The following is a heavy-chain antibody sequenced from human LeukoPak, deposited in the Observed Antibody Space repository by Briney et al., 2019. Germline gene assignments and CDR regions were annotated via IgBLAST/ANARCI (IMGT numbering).Heavy chain of an antibody. CDR3: ARVSVAGNYGHYYMDV. CDR1: GGSISSYY. V-gene: IGHV4-59*01. D-gene: IGHD6-19*01. J-gene: IGHJ6*03. Sequence: SETLSLTCTVSGGSISSYYWSWIRQPPGKGLEWIGYIYYSGSTNYDPSLKSRVTISVDTSKNQFSLSLRSVTAADTATYYCARVSVAGNYGHYYMDVWGKGTTVTISS. CDR2: IYYSGST.